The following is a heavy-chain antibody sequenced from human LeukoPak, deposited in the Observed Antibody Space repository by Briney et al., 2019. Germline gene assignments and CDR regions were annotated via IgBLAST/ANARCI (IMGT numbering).Heavy chain of an antibody. Sequence: GSLRLSYAASGFTFSSYWMHWVRQAPGKGLVWVSRINSDGSSTSYADSVKGRFTISRDNAKNTLYLQMNSLRAEDTAVYYCARELGNWNYFDYWGQGTLVTVSS. D-gene: IGHD1-1*01. V-gene: IGHV3-74*01. CDR3: ARELGNWNYFDY. CDR1: GFTFSSYW. CDR2: INSDGSST. J-gene: IGHJ4*02.